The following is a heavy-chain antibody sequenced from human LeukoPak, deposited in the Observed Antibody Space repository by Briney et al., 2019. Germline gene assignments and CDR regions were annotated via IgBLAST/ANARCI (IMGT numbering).Heavy chain of an antibody. D-gene: IGHD1/OR15-1a*01. CDR3: TRDPRNKGFDP. CDR2: INGDGSST. V-gene: IGHV3-74*01. Sequence: PGGSLRLSCAASGFTLSYYWMHWVRQAPGKGLVWVSCINGDGSSTNYADSVKGRFTISRDNAKNTLYLEMNSPRAEDTAVYYCTRDPRNKGFDPWGQGTLVTVSS. CDR1: GFTLSYYW. J-gene: IGHJ5*02.